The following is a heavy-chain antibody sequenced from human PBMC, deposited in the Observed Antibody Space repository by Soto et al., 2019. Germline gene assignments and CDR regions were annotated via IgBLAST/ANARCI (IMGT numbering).Heavy chain of an antibody. V-gene: IGHV1-3*01. CDR2: ISAGNGDT. CDR3: ARDGAIFSSPSRGHFDY. Sequence: GASVKVSCKASGYTFTRYPIHWVRLAPGQRLEWMGWISAGNGDTTYSQKFQGRVTFTSDTSASTAYMELSSLHSEDTALYYCARDGAIFSSPSRGHFDYWGQGTLVTVSS. D-gene: IGHD3-3*01. CDR1: GYTFTRYP. J-gene: IGHJ4*02.